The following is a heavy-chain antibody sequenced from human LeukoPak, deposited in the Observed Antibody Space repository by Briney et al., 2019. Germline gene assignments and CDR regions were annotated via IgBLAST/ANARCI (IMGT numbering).Heavy chain of an antibody. Sequence: ASVKVSCKASGYTFTSYDINWVRQATGQGLEWMGWMNPNSGNTGYAQKFQGRVTMTRNTSISTAYMELSSLISEDTAVYHCARKGYCSGGSKGFDHSGQGTLVTVSS. CDR2: MNPNSGNT. V-gene: IGHV1-8*01. D-gene: IGHD2-15*01. J-gene: IGHJ4*02. CDR1: GYTFTSYD. CDR3: ARKGYCSGGSKGFDH.